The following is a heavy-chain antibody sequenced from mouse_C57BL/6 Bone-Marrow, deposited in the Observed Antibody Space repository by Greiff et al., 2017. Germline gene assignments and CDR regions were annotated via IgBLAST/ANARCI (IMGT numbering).Heavy chain of an antibody. J-gene: IGHJ3*01. Sequence: DVHLVESGGGLVKPGGSLKLSCAASGFTFSSYAMSWVRQTPEKRLEWVATISDGGSYTYYPDNVKGRFTISRDNAKNNLYLQMSHLKSEDTAMYYCARDAVYYGSSYAWFAYWGQGTLVTVSA. V-gene: IGHV5-4*01. CDR3: ARDAVYYGSSYAWFAY. D-gene: IGHD1-1*01. CDR1: GFTFSSYA. CDR2: ISDGGSYT.